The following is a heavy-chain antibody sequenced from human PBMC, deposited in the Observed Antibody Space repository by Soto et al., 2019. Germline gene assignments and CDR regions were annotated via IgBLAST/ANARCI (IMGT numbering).Heavy chain of an antibody. Sequence: ASVKVSCKASGYTFTGYYMHWVRQAPGQGLEWMGWINPNSGGTNYAQKFQGWVTMTRDTSISTAYMELSRLRSDDTAVYYCARGVITMVRGVKYGMDVWGQGTTVTVSS. D-gene: IGHD3-10*01. CDR3: ARGVITMVRGVKYGMDV. V-gene: IGHV1-2*04. J-gene: IGHJ6*02. CDR1: GYTFTGYY. CDR2: INPNSGGT.